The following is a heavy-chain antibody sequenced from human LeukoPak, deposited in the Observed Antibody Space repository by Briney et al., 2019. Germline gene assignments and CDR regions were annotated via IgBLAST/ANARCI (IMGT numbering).Heavy chain of an antibody. CDR3: AKDHAARAFDI. V-gene: IGHV3-33*06. J-gene: IGHJ3*02. CDR2: IWYDGSNK. CDR1: GFTFSSYG. Sequence: GGSLRLSCAASGFTFSSYGMHWVRQAPGKGLEWVAVIWYDGSNKYYADSVKGRFTISRDNSKNTPYLQMNSLRAEDTAVYYCAKDHAARAFDIWGQGTMVTVSS. D-gene: IGHD6-25*01.